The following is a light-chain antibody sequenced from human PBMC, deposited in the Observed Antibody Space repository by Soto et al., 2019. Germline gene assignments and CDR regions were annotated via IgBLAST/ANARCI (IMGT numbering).Light chain of an antibody. CDR3: QQRSTWPT. Sequence: VLTQSPATLSLSPGERGTLSCRASESVDFHLAWYQQKPGQAPRLLIYDASVRATGTPARFSGSGSGTAFTLTISSLEPEDFALYYCQQRSTWPTFGQGTRLEIK. CDR1: ESVDFH. V-gene: IGKV3-11*01. CDR2: DAS. J-gene: IGKJ5*01.